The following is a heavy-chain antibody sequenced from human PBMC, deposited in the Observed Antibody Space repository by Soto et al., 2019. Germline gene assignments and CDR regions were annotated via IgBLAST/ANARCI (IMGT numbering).Heavy chain of an antibody. CDR1: GFTFSSYA. CDR3: ARDRGVVTSDYYYYYGMDV. J-gene: IGHJ6*02. V-gene: IGHV3-30-3*01. CDR2: ISYDGSNK. Sequence: QVQLVESGGGVVQPGRSLRLSCAASGFTFSSYAMHWVRQAPGKGLEWVAVISYDGSNKYYADSVKGRFTISRDNSKNTLYLQMNSLRAEDTAVYYGARDRGVVTSDYYYYYGMDVRGQGTTVTVSS. D-gene: IGHD3-3*01.